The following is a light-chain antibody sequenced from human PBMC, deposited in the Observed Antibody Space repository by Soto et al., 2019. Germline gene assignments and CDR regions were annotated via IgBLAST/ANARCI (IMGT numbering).Light chain of an antibody. J-gene: IGKJ1*01. CDR2: DAS. Sequence: DIQMTQSPSSLSASIGYRFSFTCQASQDISKFLNWYQHKPGQAPSLLIYDASSLESGVPSRFSGSGSGTEFTLTISSLQPDDFATYYCQQYNSYSRTFGQGTTVDIK. V-gene: IGKV1-16*01. CDR1: QDISKF. CDR3: QQYNSYSRT.